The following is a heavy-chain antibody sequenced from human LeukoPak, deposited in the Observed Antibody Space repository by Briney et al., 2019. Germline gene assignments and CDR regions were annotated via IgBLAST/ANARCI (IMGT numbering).Heavy chain of an antibody. D-gene: IGHD3-10*01. CDR1: GFSFSSYW. V-gene: IGHV3-7*05. J-gene: IGHJ4*02. CDR3: ARGDLYGSGSAEFYFDY. CDR2: IKDDGSGR. Sequence: TGGSLRLSCAASGFSFSSYWMSWVRQAPGKGLEWVANIKDDGSGRYYVDSVKGRFTISRDNAKNSLYLQMNSLRAEDTAVYYCARGDLYGSGSAEFYFDYWGQGTLVTASS.